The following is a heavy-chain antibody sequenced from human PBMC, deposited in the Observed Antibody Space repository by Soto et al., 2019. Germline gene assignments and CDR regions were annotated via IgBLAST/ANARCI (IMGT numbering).Heavy chain of an antibody. CDR1: GYTFTTYG. J-gene: IGHJ4*02. CDR3: ARARVGATYELDY. D-gene: IGHD1-26*01. V-gene: IGHV1-18*01. Sequence: ASVKVSCKASGYTFTTYGISWVRQAPGQGLEWMGWISAYNGNTNYAQNLQGRVTMTTDTSTSTAYMEVRSLRFDDTAVYYCARARVGATYELDYWGQGTLVPVSS. CDR2: ISAYNGNT.